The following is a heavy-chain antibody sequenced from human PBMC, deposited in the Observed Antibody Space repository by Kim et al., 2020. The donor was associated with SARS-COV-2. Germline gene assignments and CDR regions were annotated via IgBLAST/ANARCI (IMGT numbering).Heavy chain of an antibody. CDR2: IKQDGSEK. D-gene: IGHD3-9*01. CDR3: ALLTYYDILTGYSS. J-gene: IGHJ4*02. CDR1: GFTFSSYW. Sequence: GGSLRLSCAASGFTFSSYWMSWVRQAPGKGLEWVANIKQDGSEKYYVDSVKGRFTISRDNAKNSLYLQMNSLRAEDTAVYYCALLTYYDILTGYSSWGQGTLVTVSS. V-gene: IGHV3-7*01.